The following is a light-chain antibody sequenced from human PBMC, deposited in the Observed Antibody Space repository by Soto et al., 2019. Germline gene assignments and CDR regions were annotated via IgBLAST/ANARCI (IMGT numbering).Light chain of an antibody. J-gene: IGKJ2*01. Sequence: DIQMTQSQASLSASVGDRVTITCRASQTITNYLGWYQQKPGKAPKLLIYAASSLQSGVPSRFTGTGSWTHFTLTITSLQPEEFASYYGPQSYTAPHTVGQGTKMEIK. CDR2: AAS. CDR3: PQSYTAPHT. V-gene: IGKV1-39*01. CDR1: QTITNY.